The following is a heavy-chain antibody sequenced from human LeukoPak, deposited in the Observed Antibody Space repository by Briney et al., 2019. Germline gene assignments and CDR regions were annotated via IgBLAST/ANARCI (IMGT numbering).Heavy chain of an antibody. CDR2: ISYDGSNK. CDR1: GFTFSSYA. D-gene: IGHD2-15*01. J-gene: IGHJ5*02. CDR3: ARGIVVVVAATSNWFDP. Sequence: GGSLRLSCAASGFTFSSYAMHWVRQAPGKGLEWVAVISYDGSNKYYADSVKGRFTISRDNSKNTLYLQMNSLRAEDTAVYYCARGIVVVVAATSNWFDPWGQGTLVTVSS. V-gene: IGHV3-30*04.